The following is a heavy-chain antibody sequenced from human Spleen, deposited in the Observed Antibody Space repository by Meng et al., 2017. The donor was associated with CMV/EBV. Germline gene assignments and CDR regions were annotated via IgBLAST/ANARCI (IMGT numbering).Heavy chain of an antibody. Sequence: LTFAVSGGPIHRSNLWSWVRQPPGKGLEWMKEISHNKSATYHPPLKSRVTISVDKSKSQFSLKLSSVTAADTAVYYCASSRTNGFDYWGQGTLVTVSS. J-gene: IGHJ4*02. CDR3: ASSRTNGFDY. CDR1: GGPIHRSNL. D-gene: IGHD1-14*01. CDR2: ISHNKSA. V-gene: IGHV4-4*02.